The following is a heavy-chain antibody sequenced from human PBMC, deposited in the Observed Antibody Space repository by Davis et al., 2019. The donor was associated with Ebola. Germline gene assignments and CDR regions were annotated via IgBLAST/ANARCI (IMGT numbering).Heavy chain of an antibody. CDR2: ITNNGGST. CDR3: VKGSINMTVVVYFDL. V-gene: IGHV3-64D*06. Sequence: GESLKISCSVSGFMFSSYTMHWVRQAPGKGLQYVSGITNNGGSTYYADSVKGRFIISRDNSKNTLYLQMSSLRIEDTAVYYYVKGSINMTVVVYFDLWGQGTLVTVSP. D-gene: IGHD3-22*01. CDR1: GFMFSSYT. J-gene: IGHJ4*02.